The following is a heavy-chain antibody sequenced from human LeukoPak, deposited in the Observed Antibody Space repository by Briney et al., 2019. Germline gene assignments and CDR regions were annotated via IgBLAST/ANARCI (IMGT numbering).Heavy chain of an antibody. J-gene: IGHJ4*02. Sequence: GGSLRLSCAASGFTFSSYEMNWVRQATGEGLEWVSAIGTAGDTYYPGSVKGRFTISRENAKNSLYLQMNSLRAGDTAVYYCARLGVMGYFDYWGQGTLVTVSS. CDR2: IGTAGDT. CDR1: GFTFSSYE. CDR3: ARLGVMGYFDY. V-gene: IGHV3-13*01. D-gene: IGHD3-16*01.